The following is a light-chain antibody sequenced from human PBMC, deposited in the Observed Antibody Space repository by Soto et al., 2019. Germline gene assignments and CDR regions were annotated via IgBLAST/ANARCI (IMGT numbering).Light chain of an antibody. Sequence: SSELTQPPSVSVAPGETARIYCGGNNIGSKGVHWYQQKPGQAPVLVIYSDTDLPPVIPERFSGSNSANMATLTISRVEAGDEADYYCQVWDSGSAHVLFGGRTKLTVL. J-gene: IGLJ2*01. V-gene: IGLV3-21*01. CDR3: QVWDSGSAHVL. CDR1: NIGSKG. CDR2: SDT.